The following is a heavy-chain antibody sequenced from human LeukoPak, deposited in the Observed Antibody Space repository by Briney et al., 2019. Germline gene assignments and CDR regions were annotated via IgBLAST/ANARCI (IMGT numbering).Heavy chain of an antibody. D-gene: IGHD3-3*01. J-gene: IGHJ4*02. CDR1: GGSFSGYY. Sequence: SEALSLTCAVYGGSFSGYYWSWIRQPPGKGLEWIGEINHSGSTTYSPSLKSRITISVDTSKKQFSLKLTSVTAADTAVYYCARDPLTYYDFWKSVATLDYWGQGTLVTVSS. CDR2: INHSGST. V-gene: IGHV4-34*01. CDR3: ARDPLTYYDFWKSVATLDY.